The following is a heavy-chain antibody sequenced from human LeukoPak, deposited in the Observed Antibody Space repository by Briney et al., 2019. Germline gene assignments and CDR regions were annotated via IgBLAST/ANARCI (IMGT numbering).Heavy chain of an antibody. CDR3: ARDWSGYYYYYYGMDV. D-gene: IGHD3-3*01. Sequence: GASVKVSCKASGYTFTSYDINWVRQATGQGLEWMGWMNPNSGNTGYAQKFQGRVTMTRNTSISTVYMELSSLRSEDTAVYYCARDWSGYYYYYYGMDVWGQGTTVTVSS. CDR1: GYTFTSYD. CDR2: MNPNSGNT. J-gene: IGHJ6*02. V-gene: IGHV1-8*01.